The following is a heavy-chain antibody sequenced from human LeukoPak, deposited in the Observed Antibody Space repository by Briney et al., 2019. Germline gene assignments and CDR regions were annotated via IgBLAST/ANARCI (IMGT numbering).Heavy chain of an antibody. D-gene: IGHD3-10*01. CDR3: ARGTQNRWFGELLYDY. CDR2: IYHSGST. V-gene: IGHV4-38-2*01. CDR1: AYSISSGYS. J-gene: IGHJ4*02. Sequence: SETLSLTCAVSAYSISSGYSWGWIRQPPGKGLEWIGSIYHSGSTYYNPSLKSRVTISVNTSKNQFSLKLSSVTAADTAVYYCARGTQNRWFGELLYDYWGQGTLVTVSS.